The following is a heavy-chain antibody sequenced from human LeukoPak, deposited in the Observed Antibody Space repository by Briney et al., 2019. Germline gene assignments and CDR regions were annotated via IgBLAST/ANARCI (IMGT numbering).Heavy chain of an antibody. Sequence: SETLSLTSDVSGGSIDSTNWWNWVRQPPGKGLEWIGEIHHDGRINYNPSLKSRVTLSVDKSKNQFSLRLNSVTAADTAVYYCARSHDHLWGNYPDYWGQGTLVTVSS. D-gene: IGHD3-16*02. V-gene: IGHV4/OR15-8*01. J-gene: IGHJ4*02. CDR1: GGSIDSTNW. CDR3: ARSHDHLWGNYPDY. CDR2: IHHDGRI.